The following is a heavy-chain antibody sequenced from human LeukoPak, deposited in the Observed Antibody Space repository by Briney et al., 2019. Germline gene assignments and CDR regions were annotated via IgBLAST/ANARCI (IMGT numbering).Heavy chain of an antibody. CDR1: GFTFGHYA. J-gene: IGHJ4*02. Sequence: GGSLRLSCAASGFTFGHYAIYWVRQAPGKGLEWVSGMSSSGNTTYYADSVKGRFTMSRDNSKNTPYLQMNSLRAEDTAVYYCAKGISGSFDYWGQGTLVTVSS. CDR3: AKGISGSFDY. CDR2: MSSSGNTT. V-gene: IGHV3-23*01. D-gene: IGHD6-19*01.